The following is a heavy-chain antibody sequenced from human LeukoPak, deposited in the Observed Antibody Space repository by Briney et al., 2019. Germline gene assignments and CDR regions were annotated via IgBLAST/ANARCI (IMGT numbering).Heavy chain of an antibody. CDR2: ISSSSSYI. Sequence: PGGSLRLSCAASGFTFSSYSMNWLRQAPGKGLEWVSSISSSSSYIYYADSVKGRFTISRDNAKNSLYLQMNSLRAEDTAVYYCARDLYRIVVVPHYFDYWGQGTLVTVSS. CDR3: ARDLYRIVVVPHYFDY. CDR1: GFTFSSYS. V-gene: IGHV3-21*01. D-gene: IGHD3-22*01. J-gene: IGHJ4*02.